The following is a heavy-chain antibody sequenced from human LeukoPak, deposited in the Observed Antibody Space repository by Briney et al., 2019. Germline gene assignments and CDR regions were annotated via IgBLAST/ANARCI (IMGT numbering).Heavy chain of an antibody. CDR3: AGDIEDCSGGGCLGDAFDI. V-gene: IGHV4-59*01. D-gene: IGHD2-15*01. J-gene: IGHJ3*02. CDR1: GGSISSYY. CDR2: IYYSGST. Sequence: SETLSLTCTVSGGSISSYYWSWIRQPPGKGLEWIGYIYYSGSTNYNPSLKSRVTISVDTSKNQFSLKLSSVTAADTAVYYCAGDIEDCSGGGCLGDAFDIWGQGTMVTVSS.